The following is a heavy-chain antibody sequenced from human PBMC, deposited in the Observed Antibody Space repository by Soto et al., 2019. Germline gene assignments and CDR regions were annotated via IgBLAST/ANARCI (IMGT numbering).Heavy chain of an antibody. J-gene: IGHJ4*02. D-gene: IGHD2-2*01. CDR2: IYSGGST. CDR3: ARGPHVGISTS. Sequence: GGSLRLACAASGFNVSSNYMSWVRQAPGKGLEWLSVIYSGGSTYYAESVKGRFTISRDNSKNTLNLQMNALRVEDTAVYYCARGPHVGISTSWGQGTLVTVSS. V-gene: IGHV3-53*01. CDR1: GFNVSSNY.